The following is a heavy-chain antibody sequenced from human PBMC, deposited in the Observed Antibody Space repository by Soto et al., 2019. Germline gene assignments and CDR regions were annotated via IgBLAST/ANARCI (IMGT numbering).Heavy chain of an antibody. CDR3: ARGDWEQPLVRGRGGMDV. V-gene: IGHV1-69*06. Sequence: QVQLVQSGAEVKKPGSSVKVSCKASGGTFSSYAISWVRQAPGQGLEWMGGIIPIFGTANYAQKFQGRFTITAQKSTSTASMGLSGLRSEDTAVYYCARGDWEQPLVRGRGGMDVWGQGTTVTVSS. CDR2: IIPIFGTA. D-gene: IGHD6-13*01. J-gene: IGHJ6*02. CDR1: GGTFSSYA.